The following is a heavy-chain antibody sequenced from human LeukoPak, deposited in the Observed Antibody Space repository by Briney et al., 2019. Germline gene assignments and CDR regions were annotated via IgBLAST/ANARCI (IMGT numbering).Heavy chain of an antibody. CDR2: IYYSGST. J-gene: IGHJ4*02. D-gene: IGHD6-13*01. Sequence: SETLSLTCTVSGGSISSSSYYWGRTRQPPGKGLEWIRSIYYSGSTYYNPSLKSRVTISVDTSKNRFSLKLSSVTAADTAVYYCARHPIIAAAGTDFDYWGQGTLVTVSS. CDR3: ARHPIIAAAGTDFDY. CDR1: GGSISSSSYY. V-gene: IGHV4-39*01.